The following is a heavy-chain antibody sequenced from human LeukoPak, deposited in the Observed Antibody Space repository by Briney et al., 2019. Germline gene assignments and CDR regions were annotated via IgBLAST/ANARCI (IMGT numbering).Heavy chain of an antibody. CDR3: AKGGYTGIVSVHYYYMDV. Sequence: PGGSLRLSCAASGFTFSSYAMHWVRQAPGKGLEWVAVISYDGSNKYYAESVKGRFTISRDNSKNTLYLQMNSLRADEDTAVYYCAKGGYTGIVSVHYYYMDVWGKGTTVTVSS. J-gene: IGHJ6*03. D-gene: IGHD5-18*01. CDR2: ISYDGSNK. CDR1: GFTFSSYA. V-gene: IGHV3-30-3*01.